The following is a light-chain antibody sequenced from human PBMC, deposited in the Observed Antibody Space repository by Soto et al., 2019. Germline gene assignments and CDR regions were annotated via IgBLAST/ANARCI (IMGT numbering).Light chain of an antibody. J-gene: IGLJ1*01. Sequence: QSALTQPPSASGSPGQSVAISCTGTTSDIGGYDYVSWYQQHPGKAPKLMIYEVNKRPSGVPDRFSGSKSGNTASLTVSGPQAEDEADYYCSSPGGNSPYVFGTGTKLTVL. CDR2: EVN. CDR3: SSPGGNSPYV. CDR1: TSDIGGYDY. V-gene: IGLV2-8*01.